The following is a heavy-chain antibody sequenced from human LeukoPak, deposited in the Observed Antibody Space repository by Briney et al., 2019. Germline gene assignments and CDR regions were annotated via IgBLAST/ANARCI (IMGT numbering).Heavy chain of an antibody. CDR1: GGTISSYY. CDR3: GIHESGSYYNDYYYMDG. D-gene: IGHD1-26*01. Sequence: SETLSLTCTVSGGTISSYYWSWLRQAPGKGLEWIGYIYNSGSNNYNTYLKSRVIILVDTTKNQFSLKLRSMTDADTAVDYCGIHESGSYYNDYYYMDGWGRGTTFTVSS. J-gene: IGHJ6*03. V-gene: IGHV4-59*01. CDR2: IYNSGSN.